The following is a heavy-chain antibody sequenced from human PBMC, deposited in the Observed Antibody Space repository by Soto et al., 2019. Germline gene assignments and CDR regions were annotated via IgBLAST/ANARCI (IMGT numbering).Heavy chain of an antibody. Sequence: TLSLTCTVSGGSISSGGYYWSWIRQHPGKGLEWIGYIYYSGSTYYNPSLKSRVTISVDTSKNQFSLKLSSVTAADTAVYYCAREFIHYYDSSGYYDYWGQGTLVTVSS. CDR2: IYYSGST. CDR1: GGSISSGGYY. D-gene: IGHD3-22*01. J-gene: IGHJ4*02. V-gene: IGHV4-31*03. CDR3: AREFIHYYDSSGYYDY.